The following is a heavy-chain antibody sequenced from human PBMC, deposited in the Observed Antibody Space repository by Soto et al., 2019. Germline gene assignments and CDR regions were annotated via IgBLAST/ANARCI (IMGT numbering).Heavy chain of an antibody. CDR3: AKGRGSYSSFDY. Sequence: PGWSLRLSCAASGFTFSSYAMSWVRQAPGKGLEWFSAISGSGGSIYYADSVKGRFTISRDNSKNTLYLQMNSLRAEDPAVYYCAKGRGSYSSFDYWGQGTLVTVSS. CDR2: ISGSGGSI. V-gene: IGHV3-23*01. D-gene: IGHD1-26*01. J-gene: IGHJ4*02. CDR1: GFTFSSYA.